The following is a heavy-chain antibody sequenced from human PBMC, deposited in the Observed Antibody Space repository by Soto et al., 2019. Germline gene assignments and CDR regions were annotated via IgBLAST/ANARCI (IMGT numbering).Heavy chain of an antibody. CDR2: ISGSGGST. CDR3: AKLGSSGWYYFDY. CDR1: GFTFSSYA. J-gene: IGHJ4*02. V-gene: IGHV3-23*01. D-gene: IGHD6-19*01. Sequence: EVQLLESGGGLVQPGGSLRLSCAASGFTFSSYAMSWVRQAPGKGLEWVSAISGSGGSTYYADSVKGRFTISRDNSKNTRYLQMNSLRAEDTAVYYCAKLGSSGWYYFDYWGQGTLVTVSS.